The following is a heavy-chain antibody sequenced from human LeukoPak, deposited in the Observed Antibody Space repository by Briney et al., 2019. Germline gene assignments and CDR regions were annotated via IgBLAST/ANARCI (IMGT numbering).Heavy chain of an antibody. CDR2: ISYDGSNK. Sequence: RXLRLSCAASGFTFSSYAMHWVRQAPGKGLEWVAVISYDGSNKYYADSVKGRFTISRDNSKNTLYLQMNSLRAEDTAVYYSARDRGYSGYDFFDYWGQGTLVTVSS. CDR1: GFTFSSYA. D-gene: IGHD5-12*01. J-gene: IGHJ4*02. CDR3: ARDRGYSGYDFFDY. V-gene: IGHV3-30*04.